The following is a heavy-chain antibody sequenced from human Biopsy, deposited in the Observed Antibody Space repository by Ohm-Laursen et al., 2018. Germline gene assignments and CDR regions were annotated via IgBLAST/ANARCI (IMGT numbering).Heavy chain of an antibody. CDR3: AQTRNDYGGSYFDY. CDR1: GDSISSSTYY. Sequence: GTLSLTCSVSGDSISSSTYYWGWIRQPPGKGLEWIGTIRNTYFRTSLKSRVTMSVDTSKNQFSLKLSSVTAADTGVYYCAQTRNDYGGSYFDYWGRGTLVTVSS. J-gene: IGHJ4*02. V-gene: IGHV4-39*01. CDR2: IRNT. D-gene: IGHD4/OR15-4a*01.